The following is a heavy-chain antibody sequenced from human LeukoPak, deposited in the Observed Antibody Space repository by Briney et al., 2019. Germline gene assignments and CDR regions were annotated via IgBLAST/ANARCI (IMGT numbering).Heavy chain of an antibody. Sequence: SETLSLTCTVSGDSISSYYWSWIRQPAGKGLEWIGRVFTSGSSSYNPSLKSRVTMSVDTSKNQFSLKLSSVTAADSAVYYCARGFSYSTWTIDYWGQGTLVTVSS. D-gene: IGHD6-13*01. CDR1: GDSISSYY. J-gene: IGHJ4*02. CDR3: ARGFSYSTWTIDY. CDR2: VFTSGSS. V-gene: IGHV4-4*07.